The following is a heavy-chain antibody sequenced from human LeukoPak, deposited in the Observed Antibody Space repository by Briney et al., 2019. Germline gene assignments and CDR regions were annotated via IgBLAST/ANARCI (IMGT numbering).Heavy chain of an antibody. D-gene: IGHD6-19*01. CDR1: GFAFSNYA. J-gene: IGHJ4*02. CDR3: ARVPGYSSGWHLPYFDY. CDR2: ISDSGGSI. Sequence: GGSLRLSCAAYGFAFSNYAMGWVRQAPGKGLEWVSGISDSGGSIGYADPVKGRFIISRDNSNNTLYLQMNSLRADDTAVYYCARVPGYSSGWHLPYFDYWGQGTLVTVSS. V-gene: IGHV3-23*01.